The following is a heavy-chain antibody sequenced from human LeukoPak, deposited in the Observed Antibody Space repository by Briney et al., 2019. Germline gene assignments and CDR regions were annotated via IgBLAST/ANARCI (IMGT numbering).Heavy chain of an antibody. D-gene: IGHD6-6*01. V-gene: IGHV3-21*01. CDR2: ITGSSSYI. J-gene: IGHJ4*02. Sequence: GGSLRLSCAASGFTFSSYEMNWVRQAPGKGVEWVSFITGSSSYIYYTDSVKGRFTISRDNAKNSLFLQMNSLRDEDTAVYYCASGFSSSPYFDYWGQGTLVTVSS. CDR3: ASGFSSSPYFDY. CDR1: GFTFSSYE.